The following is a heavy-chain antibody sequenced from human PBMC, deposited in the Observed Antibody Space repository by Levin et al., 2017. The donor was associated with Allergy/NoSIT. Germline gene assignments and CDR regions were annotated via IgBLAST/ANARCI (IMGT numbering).Heavy chain of an antibody. Sequence: GGSLRLSCAASGFTFSSYGMHWVRQAPGKGLEWVAVISYDGSNKYYADSVKGRFTISRDNSKNTLYLQMNSLRAEDTAVYYCAKVGIAAAGADFDYWGQGTLVTVSS. V-gene: IGHV3-30*18. D-gene: IGHD6-13*01. CDR2: ISYDGSNK. CDR3: AKVGIAAAGADFDY. CDR1: GFTFSSYG. J-gene: IGHJ4*02.